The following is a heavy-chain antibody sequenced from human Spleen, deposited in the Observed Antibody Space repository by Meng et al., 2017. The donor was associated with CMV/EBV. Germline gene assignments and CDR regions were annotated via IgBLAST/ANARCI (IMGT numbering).Heavy chain of an antibody. V-gene: IGHV3-11*01. CDR2: ISSSGGTI. CDR1: GFTFSDYY. Sequence: GGSLRLSCAASGFTFSDYYMTWIRQAPGKGLEWVSYISSSGGTIYYADSVKGQFTISRDNAKNSLYLQMSSLRAEDTAVYYCARDLLYGEGWFDPWGQGNLVTVSS. CDR3: ARDLLYGEGWFDP. J-gene: IGHJ5*02. D-gene: IGHD4-17*01.